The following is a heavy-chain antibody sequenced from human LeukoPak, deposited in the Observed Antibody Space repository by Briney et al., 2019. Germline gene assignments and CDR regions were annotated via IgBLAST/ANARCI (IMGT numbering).Heavy chain of an antibody. J-gene: IGHJ4*02. CDR1: GYTFTSYY. V-gene: IGHV1-46*03. CDR3: ARERQLGYFDY. CDR2: INPSGGST. D-gene: IGHD6-13*01. Sequence: GASVKVSCKASGYTFTSYYMHWVRQAPGQGLEWMGIINPSGGSTSYAQKFQGRVTITRDTSTSTVYMELSSLRSEDTAVYYCARERQLGYFDYWGQGTLVTVSS.